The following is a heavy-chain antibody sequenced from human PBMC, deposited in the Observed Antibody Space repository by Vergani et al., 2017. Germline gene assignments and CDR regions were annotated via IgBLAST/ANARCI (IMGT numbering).Heavy chain of an antibody. CDR3: ARHDSGHYDASYYGLDV. CDR1: GGSISSSSHF. J-gene: IGHJ6*02. D-gene: IGHD3-16*01. V-gene: IGHV4-39*01. CDR2: IYYTGSA. Sequence: QLQASGPGLVKPSETLSLTCTLSGGSISSSSHFWVWLRQTPGKGLEWIGSIYYTGSAYYNPSLKSRVSISVDASKNQFSLKLSSVTAADSAVYYCARHDSGHYDASYYGLDVWGQGTTVTVSS.